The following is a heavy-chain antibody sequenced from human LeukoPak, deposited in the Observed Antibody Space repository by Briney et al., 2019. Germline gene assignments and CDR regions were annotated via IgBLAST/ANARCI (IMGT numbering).Heavy chain of an antibody. J-gene: IGHJ5*02. CDR3: ARGGAAYCSSTSCYTKDNWFDP. CDR2: IYYSGST. V-gene: IGHV4-30-4*08. CDR1: GGSISSGDYY. D-gene: IGHD2-2*02. Sequence: PSQTLSLTCTVSGGSISSGDYYWSWIRQPPGKGLEWIGYIYYSGSTYYNPSLKSRVTISVDTSKNQFSLKLSPVTAADTAVYYCARGGAAYCSSTSCYTKDNWFDPWGQGTLVTVSS.